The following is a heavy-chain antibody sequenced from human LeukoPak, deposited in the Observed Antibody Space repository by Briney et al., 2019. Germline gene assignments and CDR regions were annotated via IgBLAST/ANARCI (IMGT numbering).Heavy chain of an antibody. J-gene: IGHJ4*02. CDR2: ISYDGSNK. Sequence: GGSLRLSCAASGFTFSSYAMHWVRQAPGKGLEWVAVISYDGSNKYYADSVKGRFTISRDNSKNTLYLQMNSLRAEDTAVYYCAKHYIVVVTAIALDYWGQGTLVTVSS. V-gene: IGHV3-30-3*02. CDR3: AKHYIVVVTAIALDY. D-gene: IGHD2-21*02. CDR1: GFTFSSYA.